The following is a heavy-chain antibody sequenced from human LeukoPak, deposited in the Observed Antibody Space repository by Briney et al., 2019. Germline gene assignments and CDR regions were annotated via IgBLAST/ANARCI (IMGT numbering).Heavy chain of an antibody. CDR2: IWYGGSNK. CDR3: AKDSISGSGYSSSWPDY. CDR1: GFTFSSYG. D-gene: IGHD6-13*01. J-gene: IGHJ4*02. Sequence: TGGSLRLSCAASGFTFSSYGMHWVRQAPGKGLEWVAVIWYGGSNKYYADSVKGRFTISRDNSKNTLYLQMNSLRAEDTAVYYCAKDSISGSGYSSSWPDYWGQGTLVTVSS. V-gene: IGHV3-30*02.